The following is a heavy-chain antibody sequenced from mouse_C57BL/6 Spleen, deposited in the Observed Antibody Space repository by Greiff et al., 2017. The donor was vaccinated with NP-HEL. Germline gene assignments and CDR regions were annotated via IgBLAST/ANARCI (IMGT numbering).Heavy chain of an antibody. J-gene: IGHJ1*03. CDR2: SRNKANDYTT. Sequence: EVQLVESGGGLVQSGRSLRLSCATSGFTFSDFYMEWVRQAPGKGLEWIAASRNKANDYTTEYSASVKGRFIVSRDTSQSILYLQMNALRAEDTAIYYCAREATVVPYFDVWGTGTTVTVSS. CDR3: AREATVVPYFDV. V-gene: IGHV7-1*01. CDR1: GFTFSDFY. D-gene: IGHD1-1*01.